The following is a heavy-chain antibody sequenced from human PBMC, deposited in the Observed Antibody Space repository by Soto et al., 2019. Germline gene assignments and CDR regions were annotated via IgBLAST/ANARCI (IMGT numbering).Heavy chain of an antibody. D-gene: IGHD3-10*01. CDR1: GGSFSGYY. CDR2: INHSGST. J-gene: IGHJ4*02. Sequence: KTSETLSLTCAVYGGSFSGYYWSWIRQPPGKGLEWIGEINHSGSTNYNPSLKSRVTISVDTSKNQFSLKLSSVTAADTAVYYCARGGDLHPSGSFYYFDYWGQGTLVTVSS. CDR3: ARGGDLHPSGSFYYFDY. V-gene: IGHV4-34*01.